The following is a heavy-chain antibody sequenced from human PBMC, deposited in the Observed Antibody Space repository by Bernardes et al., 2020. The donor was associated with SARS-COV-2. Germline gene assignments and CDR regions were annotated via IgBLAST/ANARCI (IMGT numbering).Heavy chain of an antibody. CDR1: GFTFSSYC. D-gene: IGHD6-19*01. CDR2: IKCDGSQS. Sequence: GGTLCLSCAVSGFTFSSYCMSWVRQAPGKGLEWVANIKCDGSQSCSAYSVRGRFTISRHNAKNLLYLQMNSLRAEDTAAYYCASIDEVAGRGYWGQESVVTVSS. CDR3: ASIDEVAGRGY. J-gene: IGHJ4*02. V-gene: IGHV3-7*01.